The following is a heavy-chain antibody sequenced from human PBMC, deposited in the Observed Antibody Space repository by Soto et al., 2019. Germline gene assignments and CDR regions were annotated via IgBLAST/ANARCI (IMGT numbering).Heavy chain of an antibody. CDR2: MNPNSGNT. CDR3: ARGFMVSYYDSSGYRDY. CDR1: GYTFTSYD. D-gene: IGHD3-22*01. V-gene: IGHV1-8*01. Sequence: QVQLVQSGAEVKKPGASVKVSCKASGYTFTSYDINWVRQATGQGLEWMGWMNPNSGNTGYAQKFQGRVTMTRNTSISTAYIELSSLRSEDTAVYYCARGFMVSYYDSSGYRDYWGQGTLVTVSS. J-gene: IGHJ4*02.